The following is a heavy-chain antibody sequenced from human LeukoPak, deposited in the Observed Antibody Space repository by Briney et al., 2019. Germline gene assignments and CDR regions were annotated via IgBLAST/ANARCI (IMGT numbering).Heavy chain of an antibody. CDR1: GFTFSNYS. Sequence: GGSLGLSCAVSGFTFSNYSMNWVRQTPGKGLEWIAYIIDSGKTVYYADSVKGRFTISRDNAKNSLYLQMNSLRAEDTAVYYCARADSTMVVWYFDYWSQGALVTVSS. D-gene: IGHD3-22*01. J-gene: IGHJ4*02. V-gene: IGHV3-48*01. CDR2: IIDSGKTV. CDR3: ARADSTMVVWYFDY.